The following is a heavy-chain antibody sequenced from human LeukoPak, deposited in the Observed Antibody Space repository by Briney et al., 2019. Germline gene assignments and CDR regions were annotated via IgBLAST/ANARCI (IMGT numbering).Heavy chain of an antibody. Sequence: PGGSLRLSCAASGFTFSSYSMNWVRQAPGKGLEWVSSISSSSSYIYYADSVKGRFTISRDNSKNTLYLQMNSLRAEDTAVYYCAKDQSHSSGWPTIVDYWGQGTLVTVSS. CDR1: GFTFSSYS. J-gene: IGHJ4*02. CDR2: ISSSSSYI. V-gene: IGHV3-21*04. D-gene: IGHD6-19*01. CDR3: AKDQSHSSGWPTIVDY.